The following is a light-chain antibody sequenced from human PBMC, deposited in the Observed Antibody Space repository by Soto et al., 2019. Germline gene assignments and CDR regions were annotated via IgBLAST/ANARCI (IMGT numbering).Light chain of an antibody. CDR2: AAS. J-gene: IGKJ1*01. Sequence: QMTQSPSSLSASVGEKIIIACRASRDVGSDVSWYQQKPGQAPKLLIYAASNLYTGVPSRFSGSRSGTEFTLTISSLQPEDFASYYCLQDYGDSWTFGQGTKVDVK. CDR3: LQDYGDSWT. CDR1: RDVGSD. V-gene: IGKV1-6*01.